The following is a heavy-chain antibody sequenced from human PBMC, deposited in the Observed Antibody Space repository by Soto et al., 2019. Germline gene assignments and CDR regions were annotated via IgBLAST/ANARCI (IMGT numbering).Heavy chain of an antibody. D-gene: IGHD2-2*01. J-gene: IGHJ4*02. CDR1: GFTFSSYG. CDR3: AKTLPPYCSSTSCHHYFDY. Sequence: QVQLVESGGGVVQPGRSLRLSCAASGFTFSSYGMHWVRQAPGKGLEWVAVISYDGSNKYYADSVQGRFTISRDNSKNTLYLQMNSLGAEDTAVYYCAKTLPPYCSSTSCHHYFDYWGQGTLVTVSS. CDR2: ISYDGSNK. V-gene: IGHV3-30*18.